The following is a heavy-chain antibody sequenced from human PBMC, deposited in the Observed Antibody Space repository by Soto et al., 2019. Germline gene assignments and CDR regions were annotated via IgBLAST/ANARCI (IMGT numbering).Heavy chain of an antibody. CDR3: ARSPREYCSGGSCYRVGWFDP. Sequence: SVKVSCKASGGTFSSYTISWVRQAPGQGLEWMGRIIPILGIANYAQKFQGRVTITADKSTSTAYMELSSLRSEDTAVYYCARSPREYCSGGSCYRVGWFDPWGQGTLVTVSS. J-gene: IGHJ5*02. D-gene: IGHD2-15*01. V-gene: IGHV1-69*02. CDR1: GGTFSSYT. CDR2: IIPILGIA.